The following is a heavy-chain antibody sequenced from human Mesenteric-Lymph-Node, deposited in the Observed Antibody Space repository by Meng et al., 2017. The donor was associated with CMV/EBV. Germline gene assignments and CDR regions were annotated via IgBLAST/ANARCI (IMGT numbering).Heavy chain of an antibody. CDR1: GFTFSSHA. CDR3: ARGGGLNSISAVDN. D-gene: IGHD6-6*01. Sequence: GGSLRLSCFVSGFTFSSHAMSWVRQAPGKGLEWVAVIYSGDTTTHYADSVKGRFTISRENSKNTLFLQMNSLRAEDTAVYFCARGGGLNSISAVDNWGQGTLVTVSS. CDR2: IYSGDTTT. J-gene: IGHJ4*02. V-gene: IGHV3-23*03.